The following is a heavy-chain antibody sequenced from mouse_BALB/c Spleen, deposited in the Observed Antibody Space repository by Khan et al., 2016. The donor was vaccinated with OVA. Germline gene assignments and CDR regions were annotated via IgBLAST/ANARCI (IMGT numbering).Heavy chain of an antibody. CDR1: GYSITSDFA. CDR3: ARSLYYSDSYAMDY. Sequence: VQLQQSGPGLVRPSQSLSLTCTVTGYSITSDFAWNWIRQFPGNKLEWMVYISSTGSTRYSPSFRSRFSITRATSKNQLFLHLTSLTAEDTATYYCARSLYYSDSYAMDYWGQGTSVTVSS. CDR2: ISSTGST. V-gene: IGHV3-2*02. J-gene: IGHJ4*01. D-gene: IGHD2-13*01.